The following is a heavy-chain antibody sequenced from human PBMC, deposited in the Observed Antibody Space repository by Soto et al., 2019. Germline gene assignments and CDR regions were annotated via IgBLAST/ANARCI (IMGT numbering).Heavy chain of an antibody. V-gene: IGHV1-18*04. CDR1: GYTFTSYG. D-gene: IGHD4-17*01. J-gene: IGHJ4*02. Sequence: ASVKVSCKASGYTFTSYGISWVRQAPGQGLEWMGWISTFHGNTNYAQKFQGSVTMTTDTSTSTAYMELRSLTSDDTAIYYCARGRAGDYLFDYWGQGTLVTVSS. CDR3: ARGRAGDYLFDY. CDR2: ISTFHGNT.